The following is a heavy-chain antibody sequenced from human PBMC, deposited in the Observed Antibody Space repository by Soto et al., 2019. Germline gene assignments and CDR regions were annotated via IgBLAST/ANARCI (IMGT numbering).Heavy chain of an antibody. CDR2: IYYSGST. V-gene: IGHV4-39*01. J-gene: IGHJ5*02. CDR3: ANHIVVVTAISNWFDP. D-gene: IGHD2-21*02. Sequence: SETLSLTCTVSGGSISSSSYYWGWIRQPPGKGLEWIGSIYYSGSTYYNPSLKSRVTISVDTSKNQFSLKLSSVTAADTAVYYCANHIVVVTAISNWFDPWGQGTLVTVS. CDR1: GGSISSSSYY.